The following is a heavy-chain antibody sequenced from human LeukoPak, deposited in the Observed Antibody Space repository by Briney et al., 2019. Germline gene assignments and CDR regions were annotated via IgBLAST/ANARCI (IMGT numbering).Heavy chain of an antibody. Sequence: ASVKVSCKASGYTFTSYDINWVRQATGQALEWIGWMSPNSGNTGYAQKFQGRVSMTWNTSISTAYMELSSLKSEDTAVYYCAKIGAAARRTPNPRWFDPWGKGTLVTVFS. CDR1: GYTFTSYD. D-gene: IGHD6-6*01. CDR3: AKIGAAARRTPNPRWFDP. J-gene: IGHJ5*02. CDR2: MSPNSGNT. V-gene: IGHV1-8*01.